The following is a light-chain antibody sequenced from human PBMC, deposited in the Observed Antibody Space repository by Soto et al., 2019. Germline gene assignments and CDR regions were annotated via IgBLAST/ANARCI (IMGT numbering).Light chain of an antibody. V-gene: IGKV3-11*01. CDR1: QSVNNY. J-gene: IGKJ4*01. Sequence: EIVLTQSPAPLSLSPGERATLSFRASQSVNNYLAWYQQKPGQAPRLVIYDVFNRATGTPARFSGSGSGTDVTLTISSLEPEDFGVYSCQQRSHWPWLTFGGGTRVEIK. CDR3: QQRSHWPWLT. CDR2: DVF.